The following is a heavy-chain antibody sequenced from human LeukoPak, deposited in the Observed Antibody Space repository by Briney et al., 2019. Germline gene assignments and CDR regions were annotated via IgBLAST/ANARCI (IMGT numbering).Heavy chain of an antibody. Sequence: SSETLSLTCAVYGGSFSGYYWSWIRQPPGKGLEWIGEINHSGSTNYNASLKSRVTISVDTSKNQFSLKLSSVTAADTAVYYCAREEDCSGGICYLGNAFDIWGQGTMVTVSS. J-gene: IGHJ3*02. CDR3: AREEDCSGGICYLGNAFDI. D-gene: IGHD2-15*01. CDR1: GGSFSGYY. CDR2: INHSGST. V-gene: IGHV4-34*01.